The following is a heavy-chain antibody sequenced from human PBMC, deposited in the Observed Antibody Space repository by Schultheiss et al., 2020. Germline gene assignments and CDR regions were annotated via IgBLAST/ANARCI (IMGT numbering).Heavy chain of an antibody. D-gene: IGHD2-15*01. CDR1: GFTFSSYA. CDR2: ISYDGSNK. V-gene: IGHV3-30-3*01. Sequence: GESLKISCAASGFTFSSYAMHWVRQAPGKGLEWVAVISYDGSNKYYADSVKGRFTISRDNAKNSLYLQMNSLRAEDTAVYYCARRVVVAATHYYYGMDVWGQGTTVTVSS. J-gene: IGHJ6*02. CDR3: ARRVVVAATHYYYGMDV.